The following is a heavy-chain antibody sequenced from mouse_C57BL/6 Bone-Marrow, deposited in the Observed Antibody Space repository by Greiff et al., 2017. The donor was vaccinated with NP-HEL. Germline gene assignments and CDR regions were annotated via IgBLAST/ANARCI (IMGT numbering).Heavy chain of an antibody. Sequence: EVQLQQSGPGLVKPSQSLSLTCSVTGYSITSGYYWNWIRQFPGNKLEWMGYISYDGSNNYNPSLKNRISITRDTSKNQFFLKLNSVTTEDTATYYCALWDWYFDVWGTGTTVTVSS. J-gene: IGHJ1*03. CDR2: ISYDGSN. CDR3: ALWDWYFDV. V-gene: IGHV3-6*01. D-gene: IGHD6-1*01. CDR1: GYSITSGYY.